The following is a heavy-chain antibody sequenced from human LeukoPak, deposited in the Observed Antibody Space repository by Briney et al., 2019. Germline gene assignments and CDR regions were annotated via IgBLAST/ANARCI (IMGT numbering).Heavy chain of an antibody. D-gene: IGHD1-26*01. Sequence: GGSLRLSCAASGFTFSSHAMHWVRQAPGKGLEYVSAINSDGGNTYYADSVKGRFTISRDNSKNTLCLQMGSLRAEDMAVYYCARARSGSYHFDYWGQGTLVIVSS. J-gene: IGHJ4*02. V-gene: IGHV3-64*02. CDR1: GFTFSSHA. CDR3: ARARSGSYHFDY. CDR2: INSDGGNT.